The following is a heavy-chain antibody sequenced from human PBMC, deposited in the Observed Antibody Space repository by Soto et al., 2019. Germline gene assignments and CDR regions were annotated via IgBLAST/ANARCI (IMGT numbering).Heavy chain of an antibody. D-gene: IGHD3-3*01. CDR1: GFSLSTRGVG. V-gene: IGHV2-5*02. J-gene: IGHJ4*02. CDR2: LYWDNDE. Sequence: QITLNESGPTLVKPTQTLTLTCTFSGFSLSTRGVGVGWIRQPPGKALEWLALLYWDNDERYSPSLMSRLTTNQHTSKNHVFLTMTNMDPVDTATYYFAHRPRGVTSFVHYWGRGTLVTVSS. CDR3: AHRPRGVTSFVHY.